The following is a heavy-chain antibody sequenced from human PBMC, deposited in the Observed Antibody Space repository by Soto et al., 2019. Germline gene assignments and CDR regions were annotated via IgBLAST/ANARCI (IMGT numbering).Heavy chain of an antibody. J-gene: IGHJ6*02. V-gene: IGHV3-30-3*01. CDR1: GFTFSSYA. CDR2: ISYDGSNK. CDR3: ARDRAYQLRKSYYYYGMDV. D-gene: IGHD2-2*01. Sequence: GGSLRLSCAASGFTFSSYAMHWVRQAPGKGLEWVAVISYDGSNKYYADSVKGRFTISRDNSKNTLYLQMNSLRAEDTAVYYCARDRAYQLRKSYYYYGMDVWGQGTTVTVSS.